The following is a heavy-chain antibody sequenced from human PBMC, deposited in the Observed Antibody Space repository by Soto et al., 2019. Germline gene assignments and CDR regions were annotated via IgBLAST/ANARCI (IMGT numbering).Heavy chain of an antibody. V-gene: IGHV3-23*01. Sequence: GGSLRLSCAASGFTFSSYAMSWVRQAPGKGLEWVSAISGSGGSTYYADSVKGRFTISRDNSKNTLYLQMNSLRAEDTAVYYCAKDVVNLGYCSSTSCPLYYMDVWGKGTTVTVSS. D-gene: IGHD2-2*01. CDR1: GFTFSSYA. J-gene: IGHJ6*03. CDR2: ISGSGGST. CDR3: AKDVVNLGYCSSTSCPLYYMDV.